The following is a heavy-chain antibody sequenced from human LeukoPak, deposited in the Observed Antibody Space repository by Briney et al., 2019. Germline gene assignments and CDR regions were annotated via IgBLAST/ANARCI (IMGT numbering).Heavy chain of an antibody. V-gene: IGHV3-74*01. CDR2: IKPDGSSI. CDR3: ATLYGGSTDY. D-gene: IGHD4-23*01. Sequence: GGSLRLSCAASGFTFSSYWMNWVRQAPGKGLVWVSRIKPDGSSISYADSVKGRFTISRDNAKNTLYLQMNSLRAEDTAVYYCATLYGGSTDYWGQGTLVTVSS. CDR1: GFTFSSYW. J-gene: IGHJ4*02.